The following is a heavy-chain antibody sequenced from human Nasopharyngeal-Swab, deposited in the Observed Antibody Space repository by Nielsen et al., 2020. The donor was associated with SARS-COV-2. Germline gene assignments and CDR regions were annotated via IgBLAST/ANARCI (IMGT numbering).Heavy chain of an antibody. CDR3: PRGAPTSDLWSGYCYYYAMDV. D-gene: IGHD3-3*01. CDR2: IKHSGST. V-gene: IGHV4-34*13. Sequence: LRQPPGKGLEWIGEIKHSGSTNYHPSLKSRVTISVDTSKNQFSLKLSSVTAADTAVYYCPRGAPTSDLWSGYCYYYAMDVWGQGTTVTVSS. J-gene: IGHJ6*02.